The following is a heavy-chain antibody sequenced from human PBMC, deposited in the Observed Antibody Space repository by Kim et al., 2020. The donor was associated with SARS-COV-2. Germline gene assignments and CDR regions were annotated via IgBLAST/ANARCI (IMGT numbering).Heavy chain of an antibody. V-gene: IGHV1-18*01. J-gene: IGHJ6*03. CDR3: ARYQIGGFWSGNYYYYMDV. D-gene: IGHD3-3*01. CDR2: ISAYNGNT. Sequence: ASVKVSCKASGYTFTSYGISWVRQAPGQGLEWMGWISAYNGNTNYAQKLQGRVTMTTDTSTSTAYMELRSLRSDDTAVYYCARYQIGGFWSGNYYYYMDVWGKGTTVTVSS. CDR1: GYTFTSYG.